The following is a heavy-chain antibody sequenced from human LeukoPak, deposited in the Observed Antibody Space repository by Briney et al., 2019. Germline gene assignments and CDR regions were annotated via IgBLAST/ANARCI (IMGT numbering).Heavy chain of an antibody. Sequence: SVKVSCKASVVTFSSYAISWVRQAPGQGLEWRGGVIPILGTANYAQKFQGRVTITTDESTSTAYMEISSLRSEDTAVYYCAVPSGYCSSTSCYTDYYYYYMDVWGKGTTVTVSS. J-gene: IGHJ6*03. CDR3: AVPSGYCSSTSCYTDYYYYYMDV. CDR2: VIPILGTA. CDR1: VVTFSSYA. V-gene: IGHV1-69*05. D-gene: IGHD2-2*02.